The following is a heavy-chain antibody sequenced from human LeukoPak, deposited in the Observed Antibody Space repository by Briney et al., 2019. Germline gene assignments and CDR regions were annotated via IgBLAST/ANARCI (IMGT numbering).Heavy chain of an antibody. D-gene: IGHD3-3*01. V-gene: IGHV4-34*01. Sequence: SETLSLTCAVYGGSFSGYYWSWIRQPPGKGLEWIGEINHSGSTNYNPSLKSRVTISVDTSKNQFSLKLSSVTAADTAVYYCARGSSYYDFWSGYYTGLWDYFDYWGQGTLVTVSS. CDR1: GGSFSGYY. CDR3: ARGSSYYDFWSGYYTGLWDYFDY. CDR2: INHSGST. J-gene: IGHJ4*02.